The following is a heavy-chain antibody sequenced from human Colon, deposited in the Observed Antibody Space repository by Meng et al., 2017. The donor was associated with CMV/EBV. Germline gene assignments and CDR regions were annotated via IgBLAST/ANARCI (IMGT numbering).Heavy chain of an antibody. D-gene: IGHD2-8*01. CDR1: GFTFSSYW. V-gene: IGHV3-7*01. CDR2: IKQDGSEK. CDR3: ARGCTIGAP. J-gene: IGHJ5*02. Sequence: GGSLRLSCAASGFTFSSYWMNWVRQAPGKGLEWVANIKQDGSEKYYVDSVKGRFTISRDNAKNSLFLQMSSLRVEDTAVYYCARGCTIGAPWGQGTLVTVSS.